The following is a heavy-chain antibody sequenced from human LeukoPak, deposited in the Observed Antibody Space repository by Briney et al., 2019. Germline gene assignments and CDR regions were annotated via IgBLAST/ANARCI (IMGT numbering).Heavy chain of an antibody. CDR3: ARVVSGSYLLTD. J-gene: IGHJ4*02. CDR2: IYHSGST. D-gene: IGHD1-26*01. Sequence: SETLSLTCTVSGYSISSGYYRGWIRQPPGKGLEWIGSIYHSGSTYYNPSLKSRVTISVDTSKNQFSLKLSSVTAADTAVYYCARVVSGSYLLTDWGQGTLVTVSS. CDR1: GYSISSGYY. V-gene: IGHV4-38-2*02.